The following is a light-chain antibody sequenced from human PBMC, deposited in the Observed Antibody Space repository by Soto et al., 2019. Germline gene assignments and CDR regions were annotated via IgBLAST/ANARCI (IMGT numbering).Light chain of an antibody. CDR3: QQSYSTPLYT. CDR2: AAS. J-gene: IGKJ2*01. V-gene: IGKV1-39*01. CDR1: QSISSY. Sequence: DIQMTQSPSSLSASAGDRVTITCRASQSISSYLNWYQQKPGKAPKLLIYAASSLQSGVPSRFSGSGSWTDFTLTISSLQPEDFATYYCQQSYSTPLYTFGQGTKLEIK.